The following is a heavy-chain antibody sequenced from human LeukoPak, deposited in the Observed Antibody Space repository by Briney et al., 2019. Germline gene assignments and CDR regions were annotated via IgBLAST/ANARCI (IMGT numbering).Heavy chain of an antibody. V-gene: IGHV3-20*04. CDR2: INWNGGST. CDR1: GFTFDDYG. Sequence: GGSLRLSCAASGFTFDDYGMSWVRHAPGKGLEWVSGINWNGGSTVYADSVKGRFTISRDNAKNSLYLQMNSLRAEDTALYYCARGPLQTIPTSKIVVYYYPFDCWGQGTLVTVSS. D-gene: IGHD3-22*01. J-gene: IGHJ4*02. CDR3: ARGPLQTIPTSKIVVYYYPFDC.